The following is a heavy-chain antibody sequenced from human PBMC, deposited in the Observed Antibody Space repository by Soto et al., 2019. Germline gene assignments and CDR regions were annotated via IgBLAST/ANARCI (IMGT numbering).Heavy chain of an antibody. CDR3: TRDDVHFNGDRYYGVPMDV. V-gene: IGHV3-66*01. CDR1: GFSVSSKY. CDR2: IQSGGTT. J-gene: IGHJ6*03. Sequence: GGSLRLSCAASGFSVSSKYMSWVRQAPGKGLEWVSLIQSGGTTYYAGSVKGRFTISRDYSENTLFLQMNSLRVEDTAVYYCTRDDVHFNGDRYYGVPMDVWSKGTTVTVSS. D-gene: IGHD2-8*01.